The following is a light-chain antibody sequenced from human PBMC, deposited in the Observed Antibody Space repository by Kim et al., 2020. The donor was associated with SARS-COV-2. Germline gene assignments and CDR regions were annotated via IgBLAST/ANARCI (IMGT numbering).Light chain of an antibody. V-gene: IGLV6-57*02. CDR3: QSYDSSNVV. CDR2: EDN. CDR1: SGSIASNY. J-gene: IGLJ2*01. Sequence: GKTVTISCTGSSGSIASNYVQWYQQRPGSAPTTVIYEDNQRPSGVPDRFSGSIDSSSNSASLTIYGLKTEDEADYYCQSYDSSNVVFGGGTQLTVL.